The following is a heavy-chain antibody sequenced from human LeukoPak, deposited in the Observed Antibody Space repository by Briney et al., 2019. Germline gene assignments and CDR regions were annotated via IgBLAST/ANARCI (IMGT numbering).Heavy chain of an antibody. J-gene: IGHJ4*02. V-gene: IGHV4-59*08. CDR2: IYFSGST. Sequence: SETLSLTSAVSGGSMSHYYWSWIRQPPGKGLEWIGYIYFSGSTNYNPSLKSRVTISIDASKSQFSLKLSSVTAADTAVYYCTNTNYENFDYWGQGTLVTVSS. CDR3: TNTNYENFDY. CDR1: GGSMSHYY. D-gene: IGHD4-11*01.